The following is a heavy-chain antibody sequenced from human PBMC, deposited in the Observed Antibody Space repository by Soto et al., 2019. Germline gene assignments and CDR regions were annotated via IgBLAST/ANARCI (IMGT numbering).Heavy chain of an antibody. CDR1: GDSINSDNYY. J-gene: IGHJ4*02. CDR2: IYYLGNT. D-gene: IGHD3-9*01. V-gene: IGHV4-39*01. CDR3: ARLEGLATISYYFDE. Sequence: QLQLQESGPGLVKPSETLSLPCSVSGDSINSDNYYWGWLRQPPGKGLEWIGSIYYLGNTYYNPSLQTRVTISLDKSKSQFSLKLNSVTAADSAVYCCARLEGLATISYYFDEWGQGTMVTVSS.